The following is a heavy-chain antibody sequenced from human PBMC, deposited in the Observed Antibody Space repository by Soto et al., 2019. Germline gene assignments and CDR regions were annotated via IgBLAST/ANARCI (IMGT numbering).Heavy chain of an antibody. J-gene: IGHJ4*02. V-gene: IGHV4-59*08. Sequence: QVQLQESGPGLVKPSETLSLSCTVSGGSISSYYWSWIRQPPGKGLEWIGYIYYSGSTNYNPSLKSGFTIQLDTSKNQFSLKLGSVPAADTAVYSCARRYGSCFDSGGQGPLVTVPS. CDR2: IYYSGST. CDR3: ARRYGSCFDS. CDR1: GGSISSYY. D-gene: IGHD5-18*01.